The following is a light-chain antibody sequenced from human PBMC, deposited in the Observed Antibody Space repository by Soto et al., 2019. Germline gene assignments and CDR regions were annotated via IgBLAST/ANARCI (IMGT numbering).Light chain of an antibody. CDR2: EIS. CDR3: SSYAGSNTMV. V-gene: IGLV2-8*01. J-gene: IGLJ2*01. CDR1: SSDIGSSNY. Sequence: QSALTQPPSAAGSPGQSVTISCTGTSSDIGSSNYVSWYQPHPGKAPKLIIYEISKRPSGVPDRVSCSKSGNTASLTVSGLQADDVADYYCSSYAGSNTMVFGGGTKLTVL.